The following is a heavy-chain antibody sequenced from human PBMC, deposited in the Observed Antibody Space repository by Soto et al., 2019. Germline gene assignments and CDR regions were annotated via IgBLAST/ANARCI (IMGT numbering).Heavy chain of an antibody. V-gene: IGHV3-23*01. D-gene: IGHD3-10*01. CDR1: GFTFSSYA. CDR3: AKDLLPYGNWFAP. Sequence: EVQLLESGGGLVQPGGSLRLSCAASGFTFSSYAMSWVRQAPGTGLEWVSAISGSGGSTYYADSVKGRFTISRDNSKNTLYLQMNSLRAEDPAVYYCAKDLLPYGNWFAPWGQVTLVTVSS. J-gene: IGHJ5*02. CDR2: ISGSGGST.